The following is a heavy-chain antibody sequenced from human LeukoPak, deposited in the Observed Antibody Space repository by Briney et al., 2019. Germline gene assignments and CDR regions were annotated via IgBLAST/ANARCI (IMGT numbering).Heavy chain of an antibody. Sequence: GGSLRLSCAASGFTFSTYAMTWVRQAPGKGLEWVSAISGSGGNTYYANSVKGRFTISRDNSMNTLYLQMNSLRAQHTAIYYCAKDSLPTSGCRGYFDYWGQGTLVTVSS. D-gene: IGHD6-25*01. CDR3: AKDSLPTSGCRGYFDY. V-gene: IGHV3-23*01. CDR1: GFTFSTYA. J-gene: IGHJ4*02. CDR2: ISGSGGNT.